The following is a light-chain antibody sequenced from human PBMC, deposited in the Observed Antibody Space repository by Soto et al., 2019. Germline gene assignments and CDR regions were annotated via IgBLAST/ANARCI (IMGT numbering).Light chain of an antibody. V-gene: IGKV3-20*01. CDR3: QQYGTSAFT. CDR2: GAS. Sequence: DIVLTQSPGTLSLSPGERATLSCRASQSVSSVYLAWFQQRPGQAPRLLIYGASSRAPGIPDRFSGSGSGTHFTLTITRLESEDFAVYYCQQYGTSAFTFGQGTKLQIK. J-gene: IGKJ2*01. CDR1: QSVSSVY.